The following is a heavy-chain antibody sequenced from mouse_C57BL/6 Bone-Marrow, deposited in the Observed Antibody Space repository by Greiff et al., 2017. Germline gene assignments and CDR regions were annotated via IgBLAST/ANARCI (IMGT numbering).Heavy chain of an antibody. V-gene: IGHV5-6*01. Sequence: EVQGVESGGDLVKPGGSLKLSCAASGFTFSSYGMSWVRQTPEKRLEWVATISSGGSYTYYPDSVKGRFTISRDNAKNTLYLQMSSLKSEDTAMYYCARPSPFAYWGQGTLVTVSA. CDR2: ISSGGSYT. D-gene: IGHD6-2*01. J-gene: IGHJ3*01. CDR1: GFTFSSYG. CDR3: ARPSPFAY.